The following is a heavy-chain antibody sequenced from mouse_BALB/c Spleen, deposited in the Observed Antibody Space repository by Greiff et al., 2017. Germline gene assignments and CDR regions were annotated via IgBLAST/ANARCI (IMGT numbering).Heavy chain of an antibody. Sequence: VQLQQPGAELVRPGASVKLSCKASGYTFTSYWINWVKQRPGQGLEWIGNIYPSDSYTNYNQKFKDKATLTVDKSSSTAYMQLSSPTSEDSAVYYCTRSTGAWFAYWGQGTLVTVSA. CDR2: IYPSDSYT. V-gene: IGHV1-69*02. CDR1: GYTFTSYW. D-gene: IGHD3-1*01. J-gene: IGHJ3*01. CDR3: TRSTGAWFAY.